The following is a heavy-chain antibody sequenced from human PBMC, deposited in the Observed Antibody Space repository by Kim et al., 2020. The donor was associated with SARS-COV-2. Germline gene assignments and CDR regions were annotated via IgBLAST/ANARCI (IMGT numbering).Heavy chain of an antibody. CDR1: GGSISSYY. D-gene: IGHD6-19*01. CDR3: ARDRGSGWFDY. CDR2: MDAGGST. V-gene: IGHV4-4*07. Sequence: SVTLSLTCTVSGGSISSYYWSWIRQPAGKGLEWIGRMDAGGSTNYNPSLRTRLTMSADTSKNLFSLKLSSVTAVDTAVYYCARDRGSGWFDYWGQGTLVTVSS. J-gene: IGHJ5*01.